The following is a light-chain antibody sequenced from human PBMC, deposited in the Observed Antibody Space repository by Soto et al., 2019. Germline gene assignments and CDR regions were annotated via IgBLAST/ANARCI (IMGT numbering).Light chain of an antibody. CDR3: QQYVTPPVMYT. Sequence: EIVFTQSPGTLSLSPGERATLSCRASQSVSSRYLAWYQQKPGQAPRLLIYAASTRTTGIPDRFSGSGSGTALTLTISRLEPEDFAVYYFQQYVTPPVMYTFGQGTKLELK. CDR1: QSVSSRY. CDR2: AAS. V-gene: IGKV3-20*01. J-gene: IGKJ2*01.